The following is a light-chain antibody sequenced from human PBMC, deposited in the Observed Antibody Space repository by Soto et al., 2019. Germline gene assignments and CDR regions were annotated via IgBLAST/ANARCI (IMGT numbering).Light chain of an antibody. CDR3: SSYTSSYTWI. CDR1: TNDVGGYNY. CDR2: GVT. J-gene: IGLJ3*02. V-gene: IGLV2-14*03. Sequence: QSALTQPASVSGSPGQSITISCSGTTNDVGGYNYVSWYQQHPGKAPKLLIYGVTDRPSGVSSRFSGSKSGNAASLTISGLQAEDEGDYYCSSYTSSYTWIFGGGTKVTDL.